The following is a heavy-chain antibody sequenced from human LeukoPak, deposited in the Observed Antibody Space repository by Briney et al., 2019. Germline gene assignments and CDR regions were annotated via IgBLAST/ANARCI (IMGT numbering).Heavy chain of an antibody. CDR2: ISYDGSNK. V-gene: IGHV3-30-3*01. D-gene: IGHD3-3*01. Sequence: GGSLRLSCAASGFTFSSYAMHWVRQAPGKGLEWVAVISYDGSNKYYADSVKGRFTISRDNSKNTLYLQMNSLRAEDTGVYYCAKDHYWSIDYWGRGTLVTVSS. CDR1: GFTFSSYA. J-gene: IGHJ4*02. CDR3: AKDHYWSIDY.